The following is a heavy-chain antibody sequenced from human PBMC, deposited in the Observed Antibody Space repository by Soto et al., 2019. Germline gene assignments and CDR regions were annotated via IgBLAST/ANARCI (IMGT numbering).Heavy chain of an antibody. CDR1: GFTFSSYA. D-gene: IGHD3-10*01. CDR3: AKDFSLLWFGESGGV. V-gene: IGHV3-23*01. J-gene: IGHJ6*04. CDR2: LSGSGGST. Sequence: EVQLLESGGGLVQPGGSLRLCCAASGFTFSSYAMSWVRQAPGKGLEWVSALSGSGGSTYYADSVKGRFTISRDNSKNTLYLQMNSLRAEDTAVYYCAKDFSLLWFGESGGVWGKGTTVTVSS.